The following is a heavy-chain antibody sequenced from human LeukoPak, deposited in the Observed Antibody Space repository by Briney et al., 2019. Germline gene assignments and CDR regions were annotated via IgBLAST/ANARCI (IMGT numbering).Heavy chain of an antibody. D-gene: IGHD3-3*01. V-gene: IGHV1-8*01. CDR3: ARDALYYDFWSGSIYGMDV. Sequence: ASVKVSCKASGYTFTSYDINWVRQATGQGLEWMGWMNPNSGNTGYAQKFQGGVTMTRNTSISTAYMELSSLRSEDTAVYYCARDALYYDFWSGSIYGMDVWGQGTTVTVSS. J-gene: IGHJ6*02. CDR2: MNPNSGNT. CDR1: GYTFTSYD.